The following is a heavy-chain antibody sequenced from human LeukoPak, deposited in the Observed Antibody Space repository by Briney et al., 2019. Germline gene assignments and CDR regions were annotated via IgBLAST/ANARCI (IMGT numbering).Heavy chain of an antibody. CDR2: ITASARTT. D-gene: IGHD6-19*01. V-gene: IGHV3-23*01. CDR3: VKDISSGGYYIDY. Sequence: GGSLRLSCEASGFNFRDYGMNWVRQAPGKGLEWVSGITASARTTYYADSVKGRFTIYSDNAKNSLYLQMNSLRSEDTAFYYCVKDISSGGYYIDYWGQGTLVTVSS. CDR1: GFNFRDYG. J-gene: IGHJ4*02.